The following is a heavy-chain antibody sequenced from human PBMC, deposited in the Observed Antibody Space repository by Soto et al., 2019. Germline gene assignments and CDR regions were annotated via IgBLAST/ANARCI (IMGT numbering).Heavy chain of an antibody. CDR1: GGSIRSYY. J-gene: IGHJ4*02. Sequence: TSETLSLTCTVSGGSIRSYYWSWIRQSPGKGLEWIGYIYYSGSINYNPSLSSRVTISLDTSKNQFSLKLSSVTAADTAVYYCARSIVGATTPFYWGQGTLVTVSS. V-gene: IGHV4-59*08. D-gene: IGHD1-26*01. CDR3: ARSIVGATTPFY. CDR2: IYYSGSI.